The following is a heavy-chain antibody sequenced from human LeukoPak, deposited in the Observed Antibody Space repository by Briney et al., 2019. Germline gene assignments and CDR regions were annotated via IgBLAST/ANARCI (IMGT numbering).Heavy chain of an antibody. V-gene: IGHV3-74*01. Sequence: GGSLRLSCAASGFTFSSYWMHWVRQAPGKGLAWVSRINVDGSSTSYADSVKGRFTISRDNAKNTLYLQMNSLRAEDTAVYYCAKGDSGSYYFDYWGQGTLVTVSS. CDR3: AKGDSGSYYFDY. J-gene: IGHJ4*02. CDR2: INVDGSST. D-gene: IGHD1-26*01. CDR1: GFTFSSYW.